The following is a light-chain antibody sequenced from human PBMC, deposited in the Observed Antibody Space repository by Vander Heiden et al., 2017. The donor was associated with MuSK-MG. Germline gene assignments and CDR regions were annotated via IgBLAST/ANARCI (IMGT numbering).Light chain of an antibody. CDR2: EVM. Sequence: HSALIQPPSASGSPGQSVTISCTGTRSDVGFYNYVSWYQQDPDNDPRLMIFEVMKRAAGVPDRFSGSKSGTTAYLTVAGLQAEDEDDYDCTSEAGNTWVFGTGTMVTVL. V-gene: IGLV2-8*01. CDR1: RSDVGFYNY. CDR3: TSEAGNTWV. J-gene: IGLJ1*01.